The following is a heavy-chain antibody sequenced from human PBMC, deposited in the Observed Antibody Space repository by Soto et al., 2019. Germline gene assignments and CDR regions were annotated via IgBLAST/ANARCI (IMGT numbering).Heavy chain of an antibody. Sequence: PGGSLRLSCAASGFTFNTFWMSWVRQAPGKGLEWVATIKPDGSAKDYVASVKGRLTISRDNAKNSLFLQMNSLRAEDTAVYYCRIGHYADYWTQGTLVTVSS. CDR1: GFTFNTFW. V-gene: IGHV3-7*01. CDR3: RIGHYADY. CDR2: IKPDGSAK. J-gene: IGHJ4*02.